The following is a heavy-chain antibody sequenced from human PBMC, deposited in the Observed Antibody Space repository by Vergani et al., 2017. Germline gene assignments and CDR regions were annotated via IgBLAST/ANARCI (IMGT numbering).Heavy chain of an antibody. CDR2: IRYDGSNK. V-gene: IGHV3-30*02. D-gene: IGHD3-9*01. CDR1: GFTFSSYG. J-gene: IGHJ6*02. CDR3: AKDTAYILTXAPKGHYYYYGMDV. Sequence: QVQLVESGGGVVQPGGSLRLSCAASGFTFSSYGMHWVRQAPGKGLEWVAFIRYDGSNKYYADSVKGRFTISRDNSKNTLYLQMNSLRAEDTAVYYCAKDTAYILTXAPKGHYYYYGMDVWGQGTTVTVSS.